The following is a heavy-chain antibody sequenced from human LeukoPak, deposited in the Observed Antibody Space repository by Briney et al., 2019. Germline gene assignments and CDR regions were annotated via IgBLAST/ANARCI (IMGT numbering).Heavy chain of an antibody. V-gene: IGHV3-30*18. CDR3: AKGIWGYWSGGSCSTQYY. CDR1: GCTFSSYG. J-gene: IGHJ4*02. D-gene: IGHD2-15*01. CDR2: ISYDGSNK. Sequence: PGRSLRLSCAASGCTFSSYGMHWVRQAPGKGLEWVAVISYDGSNKYYADSVKGRFTISRDNSKNTLYLQMNSLRAEDTAVYYCAKGIWGYWSGGSCSTQYYWGQGTLVTVSS.